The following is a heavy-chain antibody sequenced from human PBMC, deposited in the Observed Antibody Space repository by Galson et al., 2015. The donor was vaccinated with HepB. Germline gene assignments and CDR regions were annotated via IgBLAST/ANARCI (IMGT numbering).Heavy chain of an antibody. J-gene: IGHJ4*02. CDR1: GYTFTSSG. D-gene: IGHD3-22*01. CDR3: ATATSGYYYDY. V-gene: IGHV1-18*01. Sequence: SVKVSCKASGYTFTSSGITWVRQAPGHGLEWMGWISTYNVNTDYAQNFQGRVTMTTDTSTSTAYMELRSLRSDDTAVYYCATATSGYYYDYWGQGTLVTVSS. CDR2: ISTYNVNT.